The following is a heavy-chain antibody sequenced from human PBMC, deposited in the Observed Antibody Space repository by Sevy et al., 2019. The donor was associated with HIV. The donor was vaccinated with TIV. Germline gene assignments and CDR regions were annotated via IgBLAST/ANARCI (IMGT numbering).Heavy chain of an antibody. J-gene: IGHJ5*02. D-gene: IGHD3-22*01. CDR3: AREAYYYDSREANWFDP. CDR1: GFTFSTYA. CDR2: ISRTPATT. V-gene: IGHV3-48*02. Sequence: RGSLRLSCKTSGFTFSTYAMHWVRQAPGKGLEWVASISRTPATTYYADSVRDRFTISRDNAKNSLYLEMNGLRDEDTAVYYCAREAYYYDSREANWFDPWGQGTLVTVSS.